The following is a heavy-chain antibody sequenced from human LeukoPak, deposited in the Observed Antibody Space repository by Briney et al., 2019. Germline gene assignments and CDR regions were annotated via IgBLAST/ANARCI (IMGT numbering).Heavy chain of an antibody. D-gene: IGHD3-10*01. CDR2: IRSKANSYAT. CDR1: GFTFSGSA. Sequence: GGSLRLSCAASGFTFSGSAMHWVRQASGKGLEWVGRIRSKANSYATAYAASVKGRFTISRDDSKNTAYLQMNSLKTEDTAVYYCTRLAERDYYGSGSYTFDYWGQGTLVTVSS. CDR3: TRLAERDYYGSGSYTFDY. V-gene: IGHV3-73*01. J-gene: IGHJ4*02.